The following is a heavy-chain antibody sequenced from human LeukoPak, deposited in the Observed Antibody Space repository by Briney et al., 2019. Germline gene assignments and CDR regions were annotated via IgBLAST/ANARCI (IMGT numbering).Heavy chain of an antibody. Sequence: GGTLRLSCAASGFTFSSYGMSWVRQAPGKGLEWVSAISGSGGSTYYADSVKGRFTISRDNSKNTLYLQMNSLRAEDTAVYYCTRDIYSSGWYIRSNAFDIWGQGTMVTVSS. CDR2: ISGSGGST. CDR3: TRDIYSSGWYIRSNAFDI. V-gene: IGHV3-23*01. J-gene: IGHJ3*02. D-gene: IGHD6-19*01. CDR1: GFTFSSYG.